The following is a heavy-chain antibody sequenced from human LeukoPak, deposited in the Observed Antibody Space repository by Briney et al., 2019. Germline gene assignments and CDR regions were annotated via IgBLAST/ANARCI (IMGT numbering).Heavy chain of an antibody. CDR3: AKSLPTMGHTVGPYDTVLYFHYGMDV. CDR1: GFTFSSYA. J-gene: IGHJ6*02. CDR2: ISGSGGST. Sequence: PGGSLRLSCAASGFTFSSYAMSWVRQAPGKGLEWVSAISGSGGSTYYADSVKGRFTISRDNSKNTLYLQMNSLRAEDTAVYYCAKSLPTMGHTVGPYDTVLYFHYGMDVWGQGTTVTVSS. V-gene: IGHV3-23*01. D-gene: IGHD3-10*01.